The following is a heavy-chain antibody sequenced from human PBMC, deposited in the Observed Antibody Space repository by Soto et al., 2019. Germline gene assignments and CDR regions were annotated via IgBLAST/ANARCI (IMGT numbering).Heavy chain of an antibody. V-gene: IGHV3-21*01. CDR2: VTSSPSSM. CDR3: AREADFASSGYVLDY. J-gene: IGHJ4*02. CDR1: GFTFSGFS. D-gene: IGHD3-22*01. Sequence: GGSLRLSCAASGFTFSGFSMNWVRQAPGKGLEWVSSVTSSPSSMFYADSVKGRFTISRDDAKDSLFLQMNSLRADDTAAYYCAREADFASSGYVLDYWGLGTLVTVSS.